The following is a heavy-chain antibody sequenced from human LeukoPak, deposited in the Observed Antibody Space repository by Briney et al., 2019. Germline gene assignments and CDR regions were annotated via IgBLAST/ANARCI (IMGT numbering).Heavy chain of an antibody. J-gene: IGHJ6*02. CDR1: GFTFSSYA. CDR2: ISSSGGST. Sequence: GGSLRLSCAASGFTFSSYAMSWVRQAPGKGLEWVSAISSSGGSTYYADSVKGRFTISRDNSKNTLYLQMNSLRAEDTAVYYCATIPTGGLVRAGVIDVWGQGTTVTVSS. V-gene: IGHV3-23*01. D-gene: IGHD2-21*01. CDR3: ATIPTGGLVRAGVIDV.